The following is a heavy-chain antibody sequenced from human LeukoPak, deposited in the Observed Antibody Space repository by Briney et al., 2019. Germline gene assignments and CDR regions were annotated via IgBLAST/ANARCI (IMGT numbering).Heavy chain of an antibody. Sequence: GESLRISCKGPGYSFTSYWISWVRQMPGKGLEWMGRIDPSDSYTNYSPSFQGHVTISADKSISTAYLQWSSLKASDTAMYYCARFDYVWGSYPKSYCFDYWGQGTLVTVSS. J-gene: IGHJ4*02. CDR3: ARFDYVWGSYPKSYCFDY. D-gene: IGHD3-16*02. V-gene: IGHV5-10-1*01. CDR1: GYSFTSYW. CDR2: IDPSDSYT.